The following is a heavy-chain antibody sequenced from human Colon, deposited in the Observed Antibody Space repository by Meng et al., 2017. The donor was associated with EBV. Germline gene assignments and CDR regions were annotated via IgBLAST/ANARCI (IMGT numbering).Heavy chain of an antibody. V-gene: IGHV4-39*01. J-gene: IGHJ4*02. CDR3: ARHVYGDSYGF. D-gene: IGHD4-17*01. CDR1: GGSLDNSDYF. CDR2: VRYSGTA. Sequence: QLQWRESGPGLVNPSDPLSRTCTCSGGSLDNSDYFWDWIRQPPGKALEWIGSVRYSGTAYYNPSLTSRVTISVDTSKNQFSLNLSSLTAADTAVYYCARHVYGDSYGFWGQGTLVTVSS.